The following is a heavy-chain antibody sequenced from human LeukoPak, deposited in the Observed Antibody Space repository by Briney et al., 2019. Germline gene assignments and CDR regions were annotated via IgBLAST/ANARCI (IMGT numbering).Heavy chain of an antibody. D-gene: IGHD6-13*01. Sequence: ASVKVSCKASGYTFTSYYMHWVRQAPGQGLEWMGWISAYNGNTNYAQKLQGRVTMTTDTSTSTAYMELRSLRSDDTAVYYCARAPPQLSSSGEEYFDYWGQGTLVTVSS. CDR1: GYTFTSYY. V-gene: IGHV1-18*04. CDR2: ISAYNGNT. CDR3: ARAPPQLSSSGEEYFDY. J-gene: IGHJ4*02.